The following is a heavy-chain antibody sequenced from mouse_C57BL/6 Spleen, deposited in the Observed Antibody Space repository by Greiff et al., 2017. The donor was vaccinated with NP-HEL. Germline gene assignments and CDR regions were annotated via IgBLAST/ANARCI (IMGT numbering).Heavy chain of an antibody. CDR3: AREGIYYDYDGDYAMDY. D-gene: IGHD2-4*01. CDR2: ISYDGSN. V-gene: IGHV3-6*01. Sequence: VQLQQSGPGLVKPSQSLSLTCSVTGYSITSGYYWNWIRQFPGNKLEWMGYISYDGSNNYNPSLKNRISITRDTSKNQFFLKLNSVTTEDTATYYCAREGIYYDYDGDYAMDYWGQGTSVTVSS. J-gene: IGHJ4*01. CDR1: GYSITSGYY.